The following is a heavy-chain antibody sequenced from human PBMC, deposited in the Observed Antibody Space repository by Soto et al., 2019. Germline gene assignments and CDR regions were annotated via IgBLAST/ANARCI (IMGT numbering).Heavy chain of an antibody. CDR3: ARGYKYYYDSSGYYSNFDY. CDR1: GFTFSSYW. CDR2: INSDGGST. J-gene: IGHJ4*02. Sequence: VGSLRLSCAASGFTFSSYWMHWVRQAPGKGLVWVSRINSDGGSTSYADSVKGRFTISRDNAKNTLYLQMNSLRAEDTAVYYCARGYKYYYDSSGYYSNFDYWGQGTLVTVSS. V-gene: IGHV3-74*01. D-gene: IGHD3-22*01.